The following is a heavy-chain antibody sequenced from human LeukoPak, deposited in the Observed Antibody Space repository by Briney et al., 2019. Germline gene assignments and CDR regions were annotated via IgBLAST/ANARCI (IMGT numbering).Heavy chain of an antibody. Sequence: GGSLRLSCAASGFTFSSYEMNWVRQAPGKGLEWVSYISSSGSTIYYADSVKGRFTISRDNAKNSLYLQMNSLRAEDTAVYYCAKDRSTVTPHYFDYWGQGTLVAVSS. CDR1: GFTFSSYE. J-gene: IGHJ4*02. V-gene: IGHV3-48*03. D-gene: IGHD4-17*01. CDR2: ISSSGSTI. CDR3: AKDRSTVTPHYFDY.